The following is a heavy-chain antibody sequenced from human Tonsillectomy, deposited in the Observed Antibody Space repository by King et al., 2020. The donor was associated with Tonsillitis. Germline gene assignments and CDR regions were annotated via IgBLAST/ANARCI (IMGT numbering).Heavy chain of an antibody. V-gene: IGHV3-30*18. CDR1: GFTFSSYG. Sequence: VQLVESGGGVVQPGRSLRLSCAASGFTFSSYGMHWVRQAPGKGLEWVVVISYDGSNKYYADSVKGRFTISRDNSKNTLYLQMNSLRAEDTAVYYCAKGVGTGTGWSRGDGKDVWGQGTTVTVSS. CDR2: ISYDGSNK. J-gene: IGHJ6*02. D-gene: IGHD6-19*01. CDR3: AKGVGTGTGWSRGDGKDV.